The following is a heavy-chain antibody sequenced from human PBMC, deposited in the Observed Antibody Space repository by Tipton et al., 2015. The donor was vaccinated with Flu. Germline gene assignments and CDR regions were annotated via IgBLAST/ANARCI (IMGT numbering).Heavy chain of an antibody. V-gene: IGHV3-49*04. CDR2: IRSQAFRGTT. CDR3: TGAYHSGWYW. CDR1: GLIFGDYA. J-gene: IGHJ4*02. Sequence: QLVQSGGGLVQPGRSLRLSCTASGLIFGDYAMSWARQAPGKGLEWVGFIRSQAFRGTTEYAASVKGRFTISRDDSKSIAYLQMNSLKAEDTALYYCTGAYHSGWYWWGQGTLVTVSS. D-gene: IGHD6-19*01.